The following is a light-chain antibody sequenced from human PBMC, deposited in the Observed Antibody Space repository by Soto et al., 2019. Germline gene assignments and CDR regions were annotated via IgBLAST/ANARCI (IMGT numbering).Light chain of an antibody. CDR1: QNVGDN. CDR2: DAS. Sequence: ERMMTQSPDTLSVSPGESATLSCTASQNVGDNLAWYQQKPGQAPRLLIYDASIRATGIPARFSGSGSGTEFTLTISSLQSEDFATYYCQQTYSTPLTFGGGTKVES. CDR3: QQTYSTPLT. J-gene: IGKJ4*01. V-gene: IGKV3-15*01.